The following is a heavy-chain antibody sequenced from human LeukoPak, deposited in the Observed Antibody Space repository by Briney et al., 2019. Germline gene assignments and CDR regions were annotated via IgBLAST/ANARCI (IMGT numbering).Heavy chain of an antibody. V-gene: IGHV4-34*01. J-gene: IGHJ5*02. CDR1: GGSFSGYY. Sequence: SETLSLTCAVYGGSFSGYYWSWIRQPPGKGLEWIGEINHSGRTNYNPSLKSRVTVSINTSKSQFSLKLGSVTAADTAVYYCARHPVDTAMITPWFDPWGQGTLVTVSS. CDR2: INHSGRT. CDR3: ARHPVDTAMITPWFDP. D-gene: IGHD5-18*01.